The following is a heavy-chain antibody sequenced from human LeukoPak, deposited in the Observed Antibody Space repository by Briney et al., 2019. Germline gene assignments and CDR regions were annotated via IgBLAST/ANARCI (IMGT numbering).Heavy chain of an antibody. V-gene: IGHV3-30*18. D-gene: IGHD3-22*01. CDR1: GFTFSSYG. J-gene: IGHJ4*02. CDR3: AKDPVPRTSGYYYSYFDY. Sequence: GRSLRLSCAASGFTFSSYGMHWVRQAPGKGLEWVAVISYDGSNKYYADSVKGRFTISRDNSKNTLYQQMNSLRAEDTAVYYCAKDPVPRTSGYYYSYFDYWGQGTLVTVSS. CDR2: ISYDGSNK.